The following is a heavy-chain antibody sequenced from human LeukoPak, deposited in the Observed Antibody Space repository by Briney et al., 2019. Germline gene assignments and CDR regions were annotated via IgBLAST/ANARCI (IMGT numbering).Heavy chain of an antibody. D-gene: IGHD3-22*01. J-gene: IGHJ3*02. CDR2: INPSGGST. Sequence: ASVKVSCKASGYAFIDYYMHWVRQAPGQGLEWMGIINPSGGSTSYAQKFQGRVTMTRDMSTSTVYMELSSLRSEDTALYYCARGHFYDSSGYHDAFDIWGQGTMVTVSS. CDR3: ARGHFYDSSGYHDAFDI. V-gene: IGHV1-46*01. CDR1: GYAFIDYY.